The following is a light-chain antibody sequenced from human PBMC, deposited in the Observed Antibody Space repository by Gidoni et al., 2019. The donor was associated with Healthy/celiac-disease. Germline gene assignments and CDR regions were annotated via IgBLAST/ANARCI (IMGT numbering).Light chain of an antibody. CDR3: QQSYSTPPGYT. V-gene: IGKV1-39*01. J-gene: IGKJ2*01. Sequence: DIQMTQSPSSLSASVGDRVTITCRASQSISSYLNWYQQKPGKAPKLLIYAASSVQSGVPSRFSGSGSGTDFTLTISCLQPEDFATYYCQQSYSTPPGYTFGQGTKLEIK. CDR1: QSISSY. CDR2: AAS.